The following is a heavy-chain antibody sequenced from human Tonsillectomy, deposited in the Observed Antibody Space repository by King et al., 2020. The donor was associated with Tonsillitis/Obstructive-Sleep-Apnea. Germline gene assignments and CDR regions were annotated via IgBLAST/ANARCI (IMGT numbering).Heavy chain of an antibody. CDR1: GYSFTSYW. Sequence: VQLVESGAEVKKPGESLKISCKGSGYSFTSYWIGWVRQMLGKGLECGGRIYPGDSDTRYSPSFQGMVTISADKSISTAYLQWSSLKASDIAIYYCARWTTAGYYFDYWGQGTLVTVSS. CDR2: IYPGDSDT. J-gene: IGHJ4*02. D-gene: IGHD4-17*01. CDR3: ARWTTAGYYFDY. V-gene: IGHV5-51*01.